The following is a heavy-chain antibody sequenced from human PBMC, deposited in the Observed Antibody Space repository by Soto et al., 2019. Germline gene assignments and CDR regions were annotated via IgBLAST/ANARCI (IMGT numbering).Heavy chain of an antibody. V-gene: IGHV3-74*01. CDR3: VRGGPDGSLDY. J-gene: IGHJ4*02. CDR2: IQSDGYTT. D-gene: IGHD1-26*01. CDR1: GFIFNTRW. Sequence: VQLVESGGGLVQPGGSLRLSCAASGFIFNTRWMHWVRQAPGEGLVWVSHIQSDGYTTAFADSVNGRFTISRDNAKNTVYLHMSSLRVEDTAIYHCVRGGPDGSLDYWGQGTLVFVSA.